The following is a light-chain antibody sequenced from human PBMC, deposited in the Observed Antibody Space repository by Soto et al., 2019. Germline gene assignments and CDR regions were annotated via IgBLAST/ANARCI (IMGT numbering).Light chain of an antibody. J-gene: IGLJ1*01. CDR2: TNN. Sequence: QSVLTQPPSASGTPGQRVTISCSGSNYNIGSNTVYWFQQLPGTAPKLLIYTNNQRPSGVPDRFSGSKSGTSASLAVSGLQSEDEADYYCAAWDDSLNGYVFGTGTKLTVL. CDR3: AAWDDSLNGYV. V-gene: IGLV1-44*01. CDR1: NYNIGSNT.